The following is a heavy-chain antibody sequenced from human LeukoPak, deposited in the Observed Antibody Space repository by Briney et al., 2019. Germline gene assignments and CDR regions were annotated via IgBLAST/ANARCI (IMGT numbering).Heavy chain of an antibody. CDR3: ARIGLGRDAYNSFDY. V-gene: IGHV3-21*01. CDR2: ISVTKIYR. J-gene: IGHJ4*02. Sequence: GGSLRLSCAPSGFTFSNYDMPWVRQAPGKGLEWVSSISVTKIYRFSAGSVRGRFTISRDNVENSLYLKMNDLRRGDTAVYYCARIGLGRDAYNSFDYWGQGTLVIVSS. CDR1: GFTFSNYD. D-gene: IGHD5-24*01.